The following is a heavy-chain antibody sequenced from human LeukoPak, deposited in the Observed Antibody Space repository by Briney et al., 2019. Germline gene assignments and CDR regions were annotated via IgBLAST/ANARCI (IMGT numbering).Heavy chain of an antibody. V-gene: IGHV1-69*04. CDR2: IIPVLGRP. Sequence: SVKVSCKASGGSFNNYPISWVRQAPGQGLEWMGRIIPVLGRPNYAQNFQGRVTITADTSTNTVYMDLSSLRAEDTAVYYCAKDRYYDSSGSIYWGQGTLVTVSS. CDR3: AKDRYYDSSGSIY. D-gene: IGHD3-22*01. J-gene: IGHJ4*02. CDR1: GGSFNNYP.